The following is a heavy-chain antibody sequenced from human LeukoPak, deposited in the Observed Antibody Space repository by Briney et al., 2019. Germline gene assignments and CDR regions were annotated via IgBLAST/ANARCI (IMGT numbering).Heavy chain of an antibody. CDR1: GFTFNSYA. Sequence: GGSLRLSCAASGFTFNSYAMSWVRQAPGKGLEWVSVISGTGGSTYYADSVKGRFTISRDNSKNTLYLQMNSLRAEDTAVYYCARDSVAMGKFDYWGQGTLVTVSS. CDR2: ISGTGGST. CDR3: ARDSVAMGKFDY. J-gene: IGHJ4*02. D-gene: IGHD5-18*01. V-gene: IGHV3-23*01.